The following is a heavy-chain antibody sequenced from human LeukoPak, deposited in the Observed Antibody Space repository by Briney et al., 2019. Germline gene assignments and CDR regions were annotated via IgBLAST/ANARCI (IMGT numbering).Heavy chain of an antibody. CDR2: ISGSGGST. CDR3: VVRDHSGIHRGDY. J-gene: IGHJ4*02. CDR1: GFTFSSYA. V-gene: IGHV3-23*01. Sequence: GGSLRLSCAASGFTFSSYAMSWVRQAPGKGLEWVSAISGSGGSTYYADSVKGRFTISRDSSKSTLYLQMNRLRAEDTAVYYCVVRDHSGIHRGDYWGQGALVTVSS. D-gene: IGHD1-26*01.